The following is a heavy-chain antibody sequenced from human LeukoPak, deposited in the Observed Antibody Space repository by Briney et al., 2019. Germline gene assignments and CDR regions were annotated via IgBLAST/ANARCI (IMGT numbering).Heavy chain of an antibody. CDR1: GFTVSSNY. CDR2: IYSGGST. V-gene: IGHV3-66*01. Sequence: GGSLRLSCAASGFTVSSNYMSWVRQAPGKGLEWVSVIYSGGSTYYADSVKGRFTISRDNSKNTLYLQMNSLRAEGTAVYYCARYSGSYYYFDYWGQGTLVTVSS. D-gene: IGHD1-26*01. CDR3: ARYSGSYYYFDY. J-gene: IGHJ4*02.